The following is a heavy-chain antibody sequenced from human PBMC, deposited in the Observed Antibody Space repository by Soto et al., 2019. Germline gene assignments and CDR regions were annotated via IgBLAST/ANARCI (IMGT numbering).Heavy chain of an antibody. J-gene: IGHJ4*02. Sequence: GGSLRLSCAASGFTFSNYNMNWVRQAPEKGLEWVSSISTRSSYIYYADSVKGRFTFSRDNAKNSLYLQMNSLRVEDTAVYYCARASGTYSSAFDYWGQGTLVTVSS. D-gene: IGHD1-26*01. CDR1: GFTFSNYN. V-gene: IGHV3-21*01. CDR2: ISTRSSYI. CDR3: ARASGTYSSAFDY.